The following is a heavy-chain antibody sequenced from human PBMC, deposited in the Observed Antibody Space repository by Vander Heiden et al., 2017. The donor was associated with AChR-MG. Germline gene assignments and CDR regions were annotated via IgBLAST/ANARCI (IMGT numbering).Heavy chain of an antibody. CDR1: GFTFSGYS. CDR2: ISSSSSYI. D-gene: IGHD6-13*01. Sequence: EVQLVESGGGLVKPGGSLRLSCAPSGFTFSGYSMNWVRQAPGKGLEWVSSISSSSSYIYYADSVKGRFTISRDNAKNSLYLQMNSLRAEDTAVYYCARAHSSSWYVLEPDVWGQGTTVTVSS. J-gene: IGHJ6*02. CDR3: ARAHSSSWYVLEPDV. V-gene: IGHV3-21*01.